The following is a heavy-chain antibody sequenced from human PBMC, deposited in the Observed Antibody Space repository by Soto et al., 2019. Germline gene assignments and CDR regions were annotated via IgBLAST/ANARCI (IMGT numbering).Heavy chain of an antibody. D-gene: IGHD4-17*01. V-gene: IGHV5-51*01. CDR1: GYSFTSYW. CDR2: IYPGDSDT. CDR3: ARLSDYGEKTGGFDP. J-gene: IGHJ5*02. Sequence: EVQLVQSGAEVKKPGESLKISCKGSGYSFTSYWIGWVRQLHGKGLEWMGIIYPGDSDTRYSPSFQGQVTISADKSISTAYLQWSSLKASDTAMYYCARLSDYGEKTGGFDPWGQGNLDTVSS.